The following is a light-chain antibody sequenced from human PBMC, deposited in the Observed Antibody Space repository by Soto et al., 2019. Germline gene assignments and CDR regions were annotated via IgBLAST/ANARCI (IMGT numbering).Light chain of an antibody. J-gene: IGLJ3*02. Sequence: QSVLTQPASVSGSPGQSITISCTGTNSDVGGYDYVSWYQHYPGKAPKLLIHQVNNRPSGVSSRFSGSKSGNTASLTFSGLQAEAEADYYCSSLTSSNTWVFGGGTKLTVL. CDR3: SSLTSSNTWV. CDR2: QVN. V-gene: IGLV2-14*01. CDR1: NSDVGGYDY.